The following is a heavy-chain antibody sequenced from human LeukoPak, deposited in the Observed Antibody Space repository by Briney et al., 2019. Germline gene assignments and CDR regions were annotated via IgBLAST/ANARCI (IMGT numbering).Heavy chain of an antibody. CDR2: ISYDGSNK. CDR1: GFTFSSYD. Sequence: GGSLRLSCAASGFTFSSYDMTWVRQVPGKGLEWVAVISYDGSNKYYADSVKGRFTISRDNSKNTLYLQMNSLRAEDTAVYYCAREGSSSEPREINAFDIWGQGTMVTVSS. V-gene: IGHV3-30*03. CDR3: AREGSSSEPREINAFDI. D-gene: IGHD6-6*01. J-gene: IGHJ3*02.